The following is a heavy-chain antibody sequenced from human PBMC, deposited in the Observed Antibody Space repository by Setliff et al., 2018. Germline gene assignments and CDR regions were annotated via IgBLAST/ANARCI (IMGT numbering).Heavy chain of an antibody. CDR2: IHHSGST. CDR3: ARTRYGLGGRPY. CDR1: GDSISGDY. V-gene: IGHV4-59*01. J-gene: IGHJ4*02. Sequence: SETLSLTCTVSGDSISGDYWSWIRQPPGKGLEWIGFIHHSGSTNYNPSLKSRVTISLDTPKNQFSLRLSSVTAADTAVYYCARTRYGLGGRPYWGQGTLVTVSS. D-gene: IGHD2-15*01.